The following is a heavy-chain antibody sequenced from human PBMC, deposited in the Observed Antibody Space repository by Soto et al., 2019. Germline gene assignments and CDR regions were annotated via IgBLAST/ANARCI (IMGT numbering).Heavy chain of an antibody. CDR2: IYTSGST. CDR1: GGSISSYY. V-gene: IGHV4-4*07. J-gene: IGHJ6*02. D-gene: IGHD2-2*01. CDR3: ARGWYQLLSGGSYYYYYGMDV. Sequence: QVQLQESGPGLVKPSETLSLTCTVSGGSISSYYWSWIRQPAGKGLEWIGRIYTSGSTNYNPSLKRRVTLSLYTSKTQFSLKVTSVTAAETAVYYCARGWYQLLSGGSYYYYYGMDVWGQGTTVTVSS.